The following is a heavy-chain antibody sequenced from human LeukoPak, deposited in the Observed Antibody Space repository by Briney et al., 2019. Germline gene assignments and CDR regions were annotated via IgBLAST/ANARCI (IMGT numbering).Heavy chain of an antibody. CDR3: AREEGFDY. Sequence: PGGSLRLSCAASGFTFSSYAMHWVRQAPGKGLEWVSSISSSSSYIYYAGSVKGRFTISRDNAKNSLYLQMNSLRAEDTAVYYCAREEGFDYWGQGTLVTVSS. J-gene: IGHJ4*02. CDR1: GFTFSSYA. CDR2: ISSSSSYI. V-gene: IGHV3-21*01.